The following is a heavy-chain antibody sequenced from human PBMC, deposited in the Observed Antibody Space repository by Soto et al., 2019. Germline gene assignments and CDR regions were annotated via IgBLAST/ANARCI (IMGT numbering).Heavy chain of an antibody. CDR3: ARDISPRMDSSSWYRHYYYYGMDV. CDR2: ISYDGSNK. V-gene: IGHV3-30-3*01. CDR1: GFTFSSYA. J-gene: IGHJ6*02. Sequence: QVQLVESGGGVVQPGRFLRLSCAASGFTFSSYAMHWVRQAPGKGLEWVAVISYDGSNKYYADSVKGRFTISRDNSKNTLYLQMNSLRAEDTAVYYCARDISPRMDSSSWYRHYYYYGMDVWGQGTTVTVSS. D-gene: IGHD6-13*01.